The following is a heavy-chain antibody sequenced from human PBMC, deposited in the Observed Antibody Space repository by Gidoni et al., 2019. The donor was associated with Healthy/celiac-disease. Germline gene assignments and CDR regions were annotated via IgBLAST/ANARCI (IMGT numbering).Heavy chain of an antibody. J-gene: IGHJ4*02. D-gene: IGHD1-26*01. CDR2: INAGNGNT. V-gene: IGHV1-3*01. CDR1: GYPFTSYA. Sequence: QVQLVQSGAEVKKPGASVKVSCKASGYPFTSYAMHWVRQAPGQRLEWMGWINAGNGNTKYSQKFQGRVTITRDTSASTAYMELSSLRSEDTAVYYCARDDGRAVLFDYWGQGTLVTVSS. CDR3: ARDDGRAVLFDY.